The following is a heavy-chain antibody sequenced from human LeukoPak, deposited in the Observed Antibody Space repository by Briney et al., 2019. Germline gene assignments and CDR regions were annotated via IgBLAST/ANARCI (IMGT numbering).Heavy chain of an antibody. CDR3: ARDRIQAWSYVGLFDY. D-gene: IGHD5-18*01. J-gene: IGHJ4*02. Sequence: GGSLRLSCAASGFTFSAYHIHWVRQAPGKGLEWVAVISSDGSNIDYVDSVKGRFTISRDNSKNTAYLQMNSLGEEDTAVYYCARDRIQAWSYVGLFDYWGQGTLVTVSS. CDR1: GFTFSAYH. CDR2: ISSDGSNI. V-gene: IGHV3-30*03.